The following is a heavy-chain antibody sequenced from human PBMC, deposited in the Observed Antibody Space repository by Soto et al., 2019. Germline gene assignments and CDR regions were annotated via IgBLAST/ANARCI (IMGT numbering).Heavy chain of an antibody. CDR3: AELKVGDTRDTNVDS. CDR1: GVFISSGSYF. CDR2: AHSSGGT. D-gene: IGHD1-26*01. Sequence: QPQLQESGAGLVKPAETLSLTCTVSGVFISSGSYFWGWIRQPPGKGLEWIGSAHSSGGTYYNPSIKSRLTVSVDKSKNNFSLQLNSATAADTAVYYCAELKVGDTRDTNVDSWGQGKLVTVSS. J-gene: IGHJ4*02. V-gene: IGHV4-39*02.